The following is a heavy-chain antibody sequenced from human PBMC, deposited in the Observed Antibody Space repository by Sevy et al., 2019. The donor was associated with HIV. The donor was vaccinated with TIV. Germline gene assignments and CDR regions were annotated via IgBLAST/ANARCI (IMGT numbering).Heavy chain of an antibody. D-gene: IGHD2-15*01. Sequence: GGSLRLSCAASGFTFSSHGMHWVRRAPGKGLEWVGLISFDGNKRHYPDSVKGRFTISRDNSKNTLYLQMNGLRAEDTAVYYCAKGEGYCSGGSCNPGVSWGQGTLVTVSS. CDR3: AKGEGYCSGGSCNPGVS. J-gene: IGHJ5*02. V-gene: IGHV3-30*18. CDR2: ISFDGNKR. CDR1: GFTFSSHG.